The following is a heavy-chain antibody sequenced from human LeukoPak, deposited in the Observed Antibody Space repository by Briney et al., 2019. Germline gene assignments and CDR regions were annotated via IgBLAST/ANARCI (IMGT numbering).Heavy chain of an antibody. CDR2: ISYDGSNK. J-gene: IGHJ4*02. Sequence: PGRSLRLSCAASGFTFSSYAMHWVRQAPGKGLEWVAVISYDGSNKYYADSVKGRFTISRDNSKNTLYLQMNSLRAEDTAVYYCAKETPYGSSWCYFDYWGQGTLVTVSS. V-gene: IGHV3-30-3*01. CDR3: AKETPYGSSWCYFDY. CDR1: GFTFSSYA. D-gene: IGHD6-13*01.